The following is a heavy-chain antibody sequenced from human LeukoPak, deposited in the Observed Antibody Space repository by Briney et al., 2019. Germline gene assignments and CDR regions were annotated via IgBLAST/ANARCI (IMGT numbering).Heavy chain of an antibody. V-gene: IGHV3-23*01. CDR2: ISGSGGGT. J-gene: IGHJ5*02. CDR1: GFTFSSYA. CDR3: ANHGTAAISLTWFDP. Sequence: GGSLRLSCAASGFTFSSYAMSWVRQAPRKGLEWVSAISGSGGGTYYADSVKGRFTISRDNSKNTLYLQMNSLRAEDTAVYYCANHGTAAISLTWFDPWGQGTLVTVSS. D-gene: IGHD2-2*02.